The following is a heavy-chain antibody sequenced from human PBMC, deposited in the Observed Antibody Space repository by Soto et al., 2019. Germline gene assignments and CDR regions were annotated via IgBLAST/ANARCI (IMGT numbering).Heavy chain of an antibody. J-gene: IGHJ3*01. CDR3: ARERKEISTHLARNAFEL. CDR1: VGSIRGADYF. D-gene: IGHD2-15*01. Sequence: QLQLQESGPGLVKPSQTLSLTCTVSVGSIRGADYFWSWIRQDPGKGLEWIGYIYASGSSYTNPSLKRRVTIYVATSQYRFSLNLTSVSAADTAVYYCARERKEISTHLARNAFELWGRGTKVSVSS. CDR2: IYASGSS. V-gene: IGHV4-31*03.